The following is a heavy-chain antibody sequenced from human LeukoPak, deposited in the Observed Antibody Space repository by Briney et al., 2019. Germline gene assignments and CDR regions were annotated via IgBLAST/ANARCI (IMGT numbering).Heavy chain of an antibody. CDR2: ISHGGGST. Sequence: GGSLRLSCAASGFTFSSYDMTCVRQASGKGLEWGSVISHGGGSTYYADSVKRRFIISRDNSNNTLFLHISSLRAEHTPVYYCAKYTSSWYEDYWGQGTLVTVSS. J-gene: IGHJ4*02. D-gene: IGHD6-13*01. V-gene: IGHV3-23*01. CDR1: GFTFSSYD. CDR3: AKYTSSWYEDY.